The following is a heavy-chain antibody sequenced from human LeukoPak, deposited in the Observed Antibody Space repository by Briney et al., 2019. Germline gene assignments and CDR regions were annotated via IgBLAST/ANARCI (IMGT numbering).Heavy chain of an antibody. D-gene: IGHD6-19*01. CDR1: GGSISSYY. J-gene: IGHJ3*02. Sequence: PSETLSLTCTVSGGSISSYYWSWIRQPPGKGLEWIGYIYYSGSTNYNPSLKSRVTISVDTSKNQFSLKLSSVTAADTAVYYCARPYSSAWKGVFEIWGHGTMVTVSS. V-gene: IGHV4-59*08. CDR2: IYYSGST. CDR3: ARPYSSAWKGVFEI.